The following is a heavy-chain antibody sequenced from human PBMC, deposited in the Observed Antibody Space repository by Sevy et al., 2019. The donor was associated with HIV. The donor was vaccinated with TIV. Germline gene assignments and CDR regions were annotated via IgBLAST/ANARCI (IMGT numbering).Heavy chain of an antibody. V-gene: IGHV3-23*01. Sequence: GGSLRLSCAASGFTFSSHAMTWVRQAPGTGLEWVSDISGSGGTTYYADSVRGRFTITRANSKNTLYLQMNSLIADDTPVYYCAIKLYQVSFYGIDVWGHGTTVTVSS. CDR1: GFTFSSHA. CDR2: ISGSGGTT. CDR3: AIKLYQVSFYGIDV. D-gene: IGHD3-16*02. J-gene: IGHJ6*02.